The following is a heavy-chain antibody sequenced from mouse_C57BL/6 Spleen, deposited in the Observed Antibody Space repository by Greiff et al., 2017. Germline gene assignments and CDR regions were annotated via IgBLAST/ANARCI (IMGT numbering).Heavy chain of an antibody. CDR2: INYDGSST. V-gene: IGHV5-16*01. J-gene: IGHJ3*01. Sequence: EVQRVESEGGLVQPGSSMKLSCTASGFTFSDYYMAWVRQVPEKGLEWVANINYDGSSTYYLDSLKSRFIISRDNAKNILYLQMSSLKSEDTATYYCARDDYSNYGGFAYWGQGTLVTVSA. D-gene: IGHD2-5*01. CDR3: ARDDYSNYGGFAY. CDR1: GFTFSDYY.